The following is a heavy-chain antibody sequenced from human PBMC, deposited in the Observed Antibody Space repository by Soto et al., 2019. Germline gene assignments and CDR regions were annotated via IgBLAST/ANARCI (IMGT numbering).Heavy chain of an antibody. D-gene: IGHD2-15*01. CDR1: GYSFTSYW. V-gene: IGHV5-51*01. Sequence: PGESLKISCKGSGYSFTSYWIGWVRQMPGKGLEWMGIIYPGDSDTRYSPSFQGQVTISADKSISTAYLQWSSLKASDTAMYYCARRRSGGSCYSCSSYGMDVWGQGTTVTVSS. J-gene: IGHJ6*02. CDR3: ARRRSGGSCYSCSSYGMDV. CDR2: IYPGDSDT.